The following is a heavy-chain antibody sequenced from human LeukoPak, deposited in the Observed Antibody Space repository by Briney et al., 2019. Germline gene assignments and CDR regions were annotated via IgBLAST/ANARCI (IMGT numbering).Heavy chain of an antibody. CDR3: AREVTSTYYYGSGSYGHFDY. CDR2: ISPSGGST. Sequence: GASVKVSCKASGYTFTSYYMHWVRQAPGQGLEWMGIISPSGGSTNYAQKFQGRVTITADESTSTAYMELSSLRSEDTAVYYCAREVTSTYYYGSGSYGHFDYWGQGTLVTVSS. J-gene: IGHJ4*02. V-gene: IGHV1-46*01. D-gene: IGHD3-10*01. CDR1: GYTFTSYY.